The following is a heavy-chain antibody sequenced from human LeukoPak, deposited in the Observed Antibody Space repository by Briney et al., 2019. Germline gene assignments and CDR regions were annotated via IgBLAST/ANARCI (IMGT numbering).Heavy chain of an antibody. D-gene: IGHD3-22*01. J-gene: IGHJ3*02. Sequence: ASVKVSCKASGYTFTSYGISWVRQAPGQGLEWMGWISAYNGNTNSAQKLQGRVTMTTDTSTSTAYMELRSLRSDDTAVYYCARAGHDSTSRDAFDIWGQGTMVTVSS. CDR3: ARAGHDSTSRDAFDI. CDR2: ISAYNGNT. CDR1: GYTFTSYG. V-gene: IGHV1-18*01.